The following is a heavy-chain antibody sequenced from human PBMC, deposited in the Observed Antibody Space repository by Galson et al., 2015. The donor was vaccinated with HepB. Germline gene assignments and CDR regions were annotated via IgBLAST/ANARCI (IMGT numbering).Heavy chain of an antibody. Sequence: SLRLSCAASGFTFSSYGMHWVRQAPGKGLEWVAVISYDGSNKYYADSVKGRFTISRDNSKNALYLQMNSLRAEDTAVYYCAKEGYSGSYFLFDPWGQGTLVTVSS. V-gene: IGHV3-30*18. CDR3: AKEGYSGSYFLFDP. J-gene: IGHJ5*02. D-gene: IGHD1-26*01. CDR1: GFTFSSYG. CDR2: ISYDGSNK.